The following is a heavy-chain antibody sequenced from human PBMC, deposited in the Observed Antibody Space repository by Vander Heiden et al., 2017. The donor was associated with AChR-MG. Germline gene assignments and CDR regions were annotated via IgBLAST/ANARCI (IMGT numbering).Heavy chain of an antibody. Sequence: QLRLQVSGPGQVKPSEPLFLTCTVTGGTIRSSSDHWGWTRHPPGKGLEWIGSINYRGSTDCNPSLKSRVTISVDTSKNQFSLKLTSVTAADTAVYYCARHRGTPKMNWFDPWGQGTLVTVSS. CDR3: ARHRGTPKMNWFDP. CDR2: INYRGST. D-gene: IGHD1-1*01. V-gene: IGHV4-39*01. CDR1: GGTIRSSSDH. J-gene: IGHJ5*02.